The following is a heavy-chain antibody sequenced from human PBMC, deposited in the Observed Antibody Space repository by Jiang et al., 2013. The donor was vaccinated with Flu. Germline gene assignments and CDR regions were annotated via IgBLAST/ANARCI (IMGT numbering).Heavy chain of an antibody. J-gene: IGHJ6*02. CDR2: ISYSGSP. CDR1: GGSMTVNH. CDR3: ARHLAMDI. D-gene: IGHD3-3*02. V-gene: IGHV4-59*08. Sequence: VLLKPSETLSLTCTVSGGSMTVNHWSWIRQPPGKGLQWIGSISYSGSPMYNPSLQSRVTISIDTSNNQFFXDLSSVTAADTAIYYCARHLAMDIWGQGTTVTVSS.